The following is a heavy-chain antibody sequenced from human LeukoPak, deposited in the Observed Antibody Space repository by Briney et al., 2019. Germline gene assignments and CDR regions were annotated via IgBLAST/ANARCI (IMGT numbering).Heavy chain of an antibody. V-gene: IGHV3-21*06. J-gene: IGHJ1*01. D-gene: IGHD2-21*02. CDR3: TGGYCGGDCYFQTFQV. Sequence: GGSLRLSCAASGFLVSDYSMNWVRQAPGKGLEWVSSISSVGTHIFYAESVRGRFTISRETARNSLYLELNNLTDEDTAVYYCTGGYCGGDCYFQTFQVWGQGNLVIVS. CDR2: ISSVGTHI. CDR1: GFLVSDYS.